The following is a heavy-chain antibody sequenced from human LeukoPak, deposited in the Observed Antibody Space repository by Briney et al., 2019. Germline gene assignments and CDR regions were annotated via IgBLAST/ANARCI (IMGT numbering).Heavy chain of an antibody. CDR1: GDTFSSYA. CDR3: ARGRGYDFWSGYYFDY. CDR2: IIPIFGTA. V-gene: IGHV1-69*13. J-gene: IGHJ4*02. D-gene: IGHD3-3*01. Sequence: SVKVSCKASGDTFSSYAISWVRQAPGQGLEWMGGIIPIFGTANYAQKFQGRVTITADESTSTAYMELSSLRSEDTVVYYCARGRGYDFWSGYYFDYWGQGTLVTVSS.